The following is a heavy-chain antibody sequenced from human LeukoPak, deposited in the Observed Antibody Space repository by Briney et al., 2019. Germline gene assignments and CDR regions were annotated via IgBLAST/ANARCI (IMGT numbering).Heavy chain of an antibody. J-gene: IGHJ3*02. CDR1: GYTLTSYG. CDR3: ARTLGATTAFDI. D-gene: IGHD1-26*01. V-gene: IGHV1-18*01. CDR2: ISAYSGNT. Sequence: GASVKVSCKASGYTLTSYGLSWARQAPGQGLEWMGWISAYSGNTNYAQKLQGRVTMTTDTSTSTAYMELRTLRSDDTAVYYCARTLGATTAFDIWGQGTVVTVSS.